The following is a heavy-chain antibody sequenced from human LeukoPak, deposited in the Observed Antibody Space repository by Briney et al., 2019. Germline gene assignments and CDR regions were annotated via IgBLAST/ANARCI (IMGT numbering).Heavy chain of an antibody. CDR3: AKLPFYCSTTSCYAFDY. V-gene: IGHV3-30*18. CDR1: GFTFSNYG. J-gene: IGHJ4*02. CDR2: ISYDGSNK. Sequence: GGSLRLSCAASGFTFSNYGMPWVRQAPGKGREWVALISYDGSNKYYADSVKGRFTISRDNSKNTLSLQMNSLRAEDTAVYYCAKLPFYCSTTSCYAFDYWGQGTLVTVSS. D-gene: IGHD2-2*01.